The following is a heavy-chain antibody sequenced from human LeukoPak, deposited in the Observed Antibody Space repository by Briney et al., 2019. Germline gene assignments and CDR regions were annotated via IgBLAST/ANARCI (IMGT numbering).Heavy chain of an antibody. CDR3: ATQGGYCSGGSCYLTY. Sequence: GRSLRLSCAASGFTFSSYWMSWVRQAPGKGLEWVANIKQDESEKYYVDSVKGRFTISRDNAKNSLYLQMNSLRAEDTAVYYCATQGGYCSGGSCYLTYWGQGTLVTVSS. CDR1: GFTFSSYW. J-gene: IGHJ4*02. CDR2: IKQDESEK. D-gene: IGHD2-15*01. V-gene: IGHV3-7*03.